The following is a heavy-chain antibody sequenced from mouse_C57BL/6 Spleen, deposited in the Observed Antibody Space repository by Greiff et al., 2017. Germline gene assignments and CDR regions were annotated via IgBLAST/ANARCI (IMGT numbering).Heavy chain of an antibody. Sequence: VQLQQSGPELVKPGASVKISCKASGYAFSSSWMNWVKQRPGKGLEWIGRIYPGDGDTNYNGKFKGKATLTADKSSSTAYMQLSSLTSEDSAVYFCARSVYYYGSSSSDYAMDYWGQGTSVTVSS. J-gene: IGHJ4*01. CDR2: IYPGDGDT. CDR3: ARSVYYYGSSSSDYAMDY. V-gene: IGHV1-82*01. D-gene: IGHD1-1*01. CDR1: GYAFSSSW.